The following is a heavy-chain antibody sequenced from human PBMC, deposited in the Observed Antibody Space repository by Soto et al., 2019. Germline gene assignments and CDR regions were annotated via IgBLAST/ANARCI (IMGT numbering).Heavy chain of an antibody. CDR2: IDYAGRT. CDR3: ARRRVATETFDY. V-gene: IGHV4-59*08. CDR1: GGSMISYY. Sequence: QVRLQESGPGLVKPSETLSLTCTGSGGSMISYYWSWIRQPPGRGLECIGFIDYAGRTKYNPSLNSRVTRSVDASQNQFSLTGTSVTAADTAVYYCARRRVATETFDYWGQGTLVTVSS. D-gene: IGHD5-12*01. J-gene: IGHJ4*02.